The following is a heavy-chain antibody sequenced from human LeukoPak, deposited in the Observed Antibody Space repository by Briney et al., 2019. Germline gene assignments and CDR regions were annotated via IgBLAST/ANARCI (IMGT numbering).Heavy chain of an antibody. CDR3: ARDFDYYDSSGYLVY. J-gene: IGHJ4*02. CDR2: ISAYNGNT. CDR1: GYTFTSYG. V-gene: IGHV1-18*01. D-gene: IGHD3-22*01. Sequence: EASVKVSCTASGYTFTSYGISWVRQAPGQGLEWMGWISAYNGNTNYAQKLQGRVTMTTDTSTSTAYMELRSLRSDDTAVYYCARDFDYYDSSGYLVYWGQGTLVTVSS.